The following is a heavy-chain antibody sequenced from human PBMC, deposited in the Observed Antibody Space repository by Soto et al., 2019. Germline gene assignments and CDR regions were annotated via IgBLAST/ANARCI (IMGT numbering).Heavy chain of an antibody. D-gene: IGHD3-16*01. V-gene: IGHV4-31*03. CDR3: ARDGFGFYAFDI. CDR2: IYYSGTT. CDR1: GGSISSGGYY. Sequence: SETLSLTSTVSGGSISSGGYYWSWIRQHPRKGLEWIGYIYYSGTTDYNPSLKSRVTISLDTSKKQFSLKLSSVNAADLVVYYCARDGFGFYAFDIWGQGSMVTVS. J-gene: IGHJ3*02.